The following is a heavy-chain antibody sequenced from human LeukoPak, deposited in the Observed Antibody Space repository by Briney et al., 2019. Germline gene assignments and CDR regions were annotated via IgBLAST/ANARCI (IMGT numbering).Heavy chain of an antibody. CDR3: ASALDIVATVDAFDI. D-gene: IGHD5-12*01. CDR2: IYPGDSDT. J-gene: IGHJ3*02. Sequence: PGESLKISCKGSGYSFTSYWIGWVRQMPGKGLEWMGIIYPGDSDTRYSPSFQGQVTISADKSISTAYLQWSSLKASDTAMYYCASALDIVATVDAFDIWGQGTMVTVSS. V-gene: IGHV5-51*01. CDR1: GYSFTSYW.